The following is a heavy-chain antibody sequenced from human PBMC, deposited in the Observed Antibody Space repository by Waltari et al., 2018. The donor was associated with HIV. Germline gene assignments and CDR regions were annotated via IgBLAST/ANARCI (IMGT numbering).Heavy chain of an antibody. CDR1: GFTFSSYW. V-gene: IGHV3-7*01. J-gene: IGHJ4*02. CDR3: ARLRGGYDFDY. CDR2: IKQDGSEK. Sequence: EVQLVESGGGLVQPGGSLRLSCAASGFTFSSYWMSWVRQAPGKGLECVANIKQDGSEKSYVDSVKDRFTISRDNAKNSLYLQMNNLRAEDTAVYYCARLRGGYDFDYWGQGTLVTVSS. D-gene: IGHD5-12*01.